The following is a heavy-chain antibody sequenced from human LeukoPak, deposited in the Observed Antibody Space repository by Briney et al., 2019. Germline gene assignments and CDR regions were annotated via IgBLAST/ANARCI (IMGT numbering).Heavy chain of an antibody. V-gene: IGHV4-34*01. J-gene: IGHJ6*03. D-gene: IGHD1-14*01. CDR1: VGSFSGYY. CDR3: ARAENPDSNYYMDV. CDR2: INHSGST. Sequence: SETLSLTCAVYVGSFSGYYWSWIRQPPGKGLEWIGEINHSGSTNYNPSLKSRVTISVDRSKNQFSLKLSSVTAADTAVYYCARAENPDSNYYMDVWGKGTTVTVSS.